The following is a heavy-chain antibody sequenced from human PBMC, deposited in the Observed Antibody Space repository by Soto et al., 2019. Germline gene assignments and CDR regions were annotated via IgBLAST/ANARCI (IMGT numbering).Heavy chain of an antibody. Sequence: EVQLLESGGGLAQPGGSLRLSCAVSGFICSSYDMSWVRQAPGKGLEWVSTILVGGSTHYEDSVRGRCTISRDTSKNTVYLQMNSLTAGDTAVYCCAKATATGGGAFEIYGQGTMVTVSS. D-gene: IGHD2-8*02. CDR3: AKATATGGGAFEI. CDR1: GFICSSYD. V-gene: IGHV3-23*01. J-gene: IGHJ3*02. CDR2: ILVGGST.